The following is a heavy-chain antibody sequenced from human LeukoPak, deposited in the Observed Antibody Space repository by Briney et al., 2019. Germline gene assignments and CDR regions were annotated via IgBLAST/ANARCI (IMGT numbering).Heavy chain of an antibody. CDR2: INPNSGGT. D-gene: IGHD3-22*01. Sequence: ASVKVSCKAFGGTFSSYAISWVRQAPGQGLEWMGWINPNSGGTNYAQKFQGRVTMTRDTSISTAYMELSRLRSDDTAVYYCARALIYLDYDSSGYYDYWGQGTLVTVSS. CDR1: GGTFSSYA. CDR3: ARALIYLDYDSSGYYDY. V-gene: IGHV1-2*02. J-gene: IGHJ4*02.